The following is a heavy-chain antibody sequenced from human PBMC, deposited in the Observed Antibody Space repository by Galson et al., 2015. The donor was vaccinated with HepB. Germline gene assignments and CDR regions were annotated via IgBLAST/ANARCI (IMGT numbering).Heavy chain of an antibody. V-gene: IGHV1-18*01. Sequence: SVKVSCKASGYTFYSYGITWVRQAPGQGLEWMGWINPYSENTKYAQKLLGRVTLTTDTSTRTAYMELRSLSSDDTAVYYCARNGVRSSDSDYWGQGTLVTVSS. CDR3: ARNGVRSSDSDY. D-gene: IGHD2-8*01. CDR2: INPYSENT. J-gene: IGHJ4*02. CDR1: GYTFYSYG.